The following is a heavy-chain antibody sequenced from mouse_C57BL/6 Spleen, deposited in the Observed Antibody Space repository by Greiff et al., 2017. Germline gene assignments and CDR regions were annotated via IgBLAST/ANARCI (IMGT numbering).Heavy chain of an antibody. CDR1: GYTFTSYW. J-gene: IGHJ4*01. Sequence: QVQLQQPGAELVMPGASVKLSCKASGYTFTSYWMHWVKQRPGQGLEWIGEMDPSDSYTNYNQKFKGKSTLTVDKSASTAYMQLSSLTSEDSAVYYGARRQRGREYYARDYWGQGTSVTVSS. CDR2: MDPSDSYT. V-gene: IGHV1-69*01. CDR3: ARRQRGREYYARDY. D-gene: IGHD4-1*02.